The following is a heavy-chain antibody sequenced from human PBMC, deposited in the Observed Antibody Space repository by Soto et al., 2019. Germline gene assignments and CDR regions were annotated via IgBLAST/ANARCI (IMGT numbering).Heavy chain of an antibody. V-gene: IGHV4-31*03. J-gene: IGHJ3*02. Sequence: SETLSRTCTVSRSSNSGGGSYWSWIRQHPGKCLEWIGYIYHSGSTYYNPSLKSRVTISVDTSKNQFSLKLRSVTAADTAVYYCAREKYSSGWFDAFDIWGQGTMVT. D-gene: IGHD6-19*01. CDR2: IYHSGST. CDR1: RSSNSGGGSY. CDR3: AREKYSSGWFDAFDI.